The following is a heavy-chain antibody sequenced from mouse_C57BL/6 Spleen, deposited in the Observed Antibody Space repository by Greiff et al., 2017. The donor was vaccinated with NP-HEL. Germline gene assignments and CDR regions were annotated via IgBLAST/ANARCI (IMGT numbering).Heavy chain of an antibody. CDR2: ISYDGSN. CDR1: GYSITSGYY. V-gene: IGHV3-6*01. CDR3: ARGPYDYDWFAY. Sequence: DVKLQESGPGLVKPSQSLSLTCSVTGYSITSGYYWNWIRQFPGNKLEWMGYISYDGSNNYNPSLKNRISITRDTSKNQFFLKLNSVTTEDTATYYCARGPYDYDWFAYWGQGTLVTVSA. D-gene: IGHD2-4*01. J-gene: IGHJ3*01.